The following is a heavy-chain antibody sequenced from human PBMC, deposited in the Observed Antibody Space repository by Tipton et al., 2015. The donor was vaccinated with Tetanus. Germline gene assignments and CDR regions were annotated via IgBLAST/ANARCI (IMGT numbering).Heavy chain of an antibody. V-gene: IGHV4-59*01. CDR1: GGSISTYH. D-gene: IGHD5-12*01. CDR2: VDYFGST. Sequence: TLSLTCTVSGGSISTYHWNWIRQSPGKGLEWIGYVDYFGSTKINPSLKSRVAMSVDTAENQLSLRLTSVTSADTAVYYCARYSIVATSNNWFDPWGQGTLVTVSS. J-gene: IGHJ5*02. CDR3: ARYSIVATSNNWFDP.